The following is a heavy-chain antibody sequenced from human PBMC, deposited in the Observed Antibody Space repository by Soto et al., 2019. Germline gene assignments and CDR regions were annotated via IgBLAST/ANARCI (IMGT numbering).Heavy chain of an antibody. V-gene: IGHV1-18*01. CDR2: ISAYNGNT. CDR3: ARDWDLYSSWDFDY. D-gene: IGHD6-6*01. J-gene: IGHJ4*02. Sequence: GASVKVSCEASGYTFTSYGISWVRQAPGQGLEWMGWISAYNGNTNYAQKLQGRVTMTTDTSTSTAYMELRSLRSDDTAVYYCARDWDLYSSWDFDYWGQGTLVTVSS. CDR1: GYTFTSYG.